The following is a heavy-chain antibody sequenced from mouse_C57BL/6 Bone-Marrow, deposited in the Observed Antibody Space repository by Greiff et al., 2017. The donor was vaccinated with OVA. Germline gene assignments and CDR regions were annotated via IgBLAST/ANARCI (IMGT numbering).Heavy chain of an antibody. CDR3: APYGNYNYAMDY. V-gene: IGHV1-81*01. J-gene: IGHJ4*01. Sequence: QVQLQQSGAELARPGASVKLSCKASGYTFTSYGISWVKQRTGQGLEWIGEIYPRSGNTYYNEKFKGKATMTADKYSSTAYMELRSLTSEDSAVYFCAPYGNYNYAMDYWGQGPAVTVSS. CDR2: IYPRSGNT. CDR1: GYTFTSYG. D-gene: IGHD2-1*01.